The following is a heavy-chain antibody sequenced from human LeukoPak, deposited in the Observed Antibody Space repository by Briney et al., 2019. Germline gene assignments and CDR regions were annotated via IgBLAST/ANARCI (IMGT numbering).Heavy chain of an antibody. D-gene: IGHD3-10*01. CDR1: GGSISSNNYY. Sequence: PSETLSLTCTVSGGSISSNNYYWGWIRQPPGKGLEWIGSIYFSGSTYYNPSLKSRVTISVDTSKNQFSLKLSSVTAADTAVYYCTRMRRYYGSGSYFRRTDNEFDYWGQGTLVTVSS. J-gene: IGHJ4*02. CDR3: TRMRRYYGSGSYFRRTDNEFDY. CDR2: IYFSGST. V-gene: IGHV4-39*01.